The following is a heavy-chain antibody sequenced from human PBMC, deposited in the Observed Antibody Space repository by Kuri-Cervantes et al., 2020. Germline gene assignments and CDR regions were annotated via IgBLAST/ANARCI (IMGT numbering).Heavy chain of an antibody. Sequence: GGSLRLSCAASGFTVSSNYMSWVRQAPGKGLEWVSVIYSGGSTYYADSVKGRFTISRDNSKNTLYLQMNSLRAEDTAVYYCATGSYDILTGYYYYYGMDVWGQGTTVTVSS. CDR2: IYSGGST. D-gene: IGHD3-9*01. CDR1: GFTVSSNY. CDR3: ATGSYDILTGYYYYYGMDV. J-gene: IGHJ6*02. V-gene: IGHV3-53*05.